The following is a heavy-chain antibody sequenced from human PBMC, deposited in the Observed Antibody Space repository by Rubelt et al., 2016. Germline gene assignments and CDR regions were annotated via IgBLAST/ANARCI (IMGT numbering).Heavy chain of an antibody. Sequence: RDRSLRLSCAASGFSFDDYAMHWVRHAPGKGLEWVSGITSKSGKTDYADSVKGRFTISRDNAKNSLSLQMDSLSGEDTALYYCAKDATQGDFGDYGFDYWGQGTLVTVSS. J-gene: IGHJ4*02. CDR1: GFSFDDYA. CDR2: ITSKSGKT. D-gene: IGHD4-17*01. V-gene: IGHV3-9*01. CDR3: AKDATQGDFGDYGFDY.